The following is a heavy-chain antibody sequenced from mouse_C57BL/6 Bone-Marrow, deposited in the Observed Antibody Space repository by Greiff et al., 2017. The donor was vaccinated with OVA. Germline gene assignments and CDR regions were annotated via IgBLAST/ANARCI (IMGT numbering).Heavy chain of an antibody. CDR2: IWSGGST. CDR3: AKRGYDYDGFAY. J-gene: IGHJ3*01. D-gene: IGHD2-4*01. V-gene: IGHV2-4*01. Sequence: VQGVESGPGLVQPSQSLSITCTVSGFSLTSYGVHWVRQPPGKGLEWLGVIWSGGSTDYNAAFISRLSISKDNSKSQVFFKMNSLQADDTAIYYCAKRGYDYDGFAYWGQGTLVTVSA. CDR1: GFSLTSYG.